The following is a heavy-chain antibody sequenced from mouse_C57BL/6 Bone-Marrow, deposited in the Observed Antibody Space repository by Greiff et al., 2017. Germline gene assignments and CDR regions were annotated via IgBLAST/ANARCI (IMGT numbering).Heavy chain of an antibody. CDR1: GFTFSSYA. CDR2: ISDGGSYT. V-gene: IGHV5-4*01. CDR3: ARRGDYFDY. Sequence: EVQRVESGGGLVKPGGSLTLSCAASGFTFSSYAMSWVRQTPEKRLEWVATISDGGSYTYYPDNVKGRFTISRDNAKNNLYLQMSHLKSEDTAMYYCARRGDYFDYWGQGTTLTVSS. J-gene: IGHJ2*01.